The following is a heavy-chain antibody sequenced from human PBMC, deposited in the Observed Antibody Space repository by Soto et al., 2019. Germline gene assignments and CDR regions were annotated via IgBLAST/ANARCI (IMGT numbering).Heavy chain of an antibody. CDR2: ISAYNGNT. CDR3: ARDAPNQYSRAFGAFDI. Sequence: ASVKVSCKASGYTFTSYGISWVRQAPGQGLEWMGWISAYNGNTNYAQKLQGRVTMTTDTSTSTAYMELRSLRSDDTAVYYCARDAPNQYSRAFGAFDIWGQGTMVTVSS. J-gene: IGHJ3*02. CDR1: GYTFTSYG. V-gene: IGHV1-18*01. D-gene: IGHD3-16*01.